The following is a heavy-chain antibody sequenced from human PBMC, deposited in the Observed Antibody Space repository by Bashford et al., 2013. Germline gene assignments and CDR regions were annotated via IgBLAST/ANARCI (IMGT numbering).Heavy chain of an antibody. CDR1: GFTFSTYS. CDR3: ARHCSSNNCYDYGMDV. CDR2: IGTSSSYK. V-gene: IGHV3-21*01. Sequence: GGSLRLSCAASGFTFSTYSMNWVRQAPGKGLEWVSSIGTSSSYKYYADSVKGRFTISRDNAKNSLDLQMNSLRAEDTAVYYCARHCSSNNCYDYGMDVWGQGTTVTVSS. J-gene: IGHJ6*02. D-gene: IGHD2-2*01.